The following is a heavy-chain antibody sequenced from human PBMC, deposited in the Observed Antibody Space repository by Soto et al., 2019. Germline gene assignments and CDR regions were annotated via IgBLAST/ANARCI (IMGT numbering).Heavy chain of an antibody. Sequence: GGSLRLSCAASGFRFNDFYMDWVRQAPGKGLEWVGRSRSELSSYTTQYAASVEGRFIISRHVSQNSLFLQMNSLKVEDTAIYYCALNYYGLDVLGQGTTVTVSS. CDR2: SRSELSSYTT. CDR1: GFRFNDFY. CDR3: ALNYYGLDV. V-gene: IGHV3-72*01. J-gene: IGHJ6*02.